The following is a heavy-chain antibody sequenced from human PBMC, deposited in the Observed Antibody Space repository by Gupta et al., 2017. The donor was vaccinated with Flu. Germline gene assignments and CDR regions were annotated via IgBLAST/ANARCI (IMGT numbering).Heavy chain of an antibody. CDR1: GGSISSGSHY. J-gene: IGHJ5*02. Sequence: VQLQESGPGLVKPSQTLSLTCTVSGGSISSGSHYWSWTRQPAGKGLEWIGRIYTSGSTNYNPSLKSRVTISVDTSKNQFSLKLSSVTAADTAVXYXARAVVVVPAAIKRIWFDPWGQGTRVTVSA. CDR2: IYTSGST. D-gene: IGHD2-2*02. CDR3: ARAVVVVPAAIKRIWFDP. V-gene: IGHV4-61*02.